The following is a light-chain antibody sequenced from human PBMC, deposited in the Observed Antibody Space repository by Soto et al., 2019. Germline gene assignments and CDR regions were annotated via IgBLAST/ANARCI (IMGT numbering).Light chain of an antibody. CDR1: QSVIGRQ. V-gene: IGKV3-20*01. J-gene: IGKJ5*01. CDR3: QVYGPSPPIT. Sequence: EIVFTPSPGTPSFSPVEMSTLFCRAIQSVIGRQLAWYQHKPGQAPRLLIYGVSTRATGIPDRFTGSGSGTDFTLTISRLEPEDFAVFYCQVYGPSPPITCGQGTQREIK. CDR2: GVS.